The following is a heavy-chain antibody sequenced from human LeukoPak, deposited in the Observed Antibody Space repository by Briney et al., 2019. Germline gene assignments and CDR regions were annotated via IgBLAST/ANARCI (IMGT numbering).Heavy chain of an antibody. CDR2: ISGSGGST. CDR1: GFTFSSYA. CDR3: AKEVTMVRGVILDY. Sequence: GGSLRLSCAASGFTFSSYATSWVRQAPGKGLEWVSAISGSGGSTYYADSVKGRFTISRDNPKNTLYLQMNSLRAEDTAVYYCAKEVTMVRGVILDYWGQGTLVTVSS. D-gene: IGHD3-10*01. J-gene: IGHJ4*02. V-gene: IGHV3-23*01.